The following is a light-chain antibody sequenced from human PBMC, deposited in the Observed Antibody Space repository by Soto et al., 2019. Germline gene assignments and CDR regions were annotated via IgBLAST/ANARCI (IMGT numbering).Light chain of an antibody. V-gene: IGLV2-14*01. CDR2: EVS. Sequence: ALTQPPSVSVSPGQAITISCTGASSDVGGYNYVSWYQQHPGKAPKLMIYEVSNRPSGVSNRFSGSTSGNTASLTISGLQAEDEADYYCSSYTTSSRYVFGTGTKVTVL. CDR1: SSDVGGYNY. CDR3: SSYTTSSRYV. J-gene: IGLJ1*01.